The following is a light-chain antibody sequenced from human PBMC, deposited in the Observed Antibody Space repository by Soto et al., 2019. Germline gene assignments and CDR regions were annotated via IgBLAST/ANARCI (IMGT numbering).Light chain of an antibody. CDR1: QTIIGY. CDR2: AAS. V-gene: IGKV1-39*01. Sequence: DIQMTQSPSSLSASIGDSVTITCRASQTIIGYLNWYQQKPGKAPRLLINAASNLQSGVPSRFRGSGSETDLTLTITSLQPEDFATYYCPQSYTTPRTFGQGTKVDI. CDR3: PQSYTTPRT. J-gene: IGKJ1*01.